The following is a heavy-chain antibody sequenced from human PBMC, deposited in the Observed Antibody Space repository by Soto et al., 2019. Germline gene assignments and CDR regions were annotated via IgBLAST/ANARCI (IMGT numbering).Heavy chain of an antibody. Sequence: SETLSLTCAVYGGSFSGYYWSWIRQPPGKGLEWIGEINHSGSTNYNPSLKSRVTISVDTSKNQFSLKLSSVTAADTAVYYCARFGRRCSSTSCYRWFDPWGQGTLVTVSS. CDR1: GGSFSGYY. J-gene: IGHJ5*02. CDR3: ARFGRRCSSTSCYRWFDP. V-gene: IGHV4-34*01. CDR2: INHSGST. D-gene: IGHD2-2*01.